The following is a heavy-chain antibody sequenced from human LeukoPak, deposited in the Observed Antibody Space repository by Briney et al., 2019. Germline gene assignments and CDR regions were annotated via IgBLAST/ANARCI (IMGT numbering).Heavy chain of an antibody. V-gene: IGHV4-31*03. CDR2: IYYSGST. D-gene: IGHD3-16*01. Sequence: SQTLSLTCTVSGGSIISGGYLWSRLRQHPGTGLEWVGYIYYSGSTHYNSSLESRVTISVDTSKKQFSLKLSSVTAADTAVYYYASFWIATFVPFDIWGEGTMVSVSS. CDR3: ASFWIATFVPFDI. J-gene: IGHJ3*02. CDR1: GGSIISGGYL.